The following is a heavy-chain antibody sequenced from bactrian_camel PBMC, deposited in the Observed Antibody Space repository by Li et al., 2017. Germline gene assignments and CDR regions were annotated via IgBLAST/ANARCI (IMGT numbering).Heavy chain of an antibody. V-gene: IGHV3S26*01. CDR2: IDDDGST. CDR1: GYSHSSYC. CDR3: AAISLVFYHSATYCTWAALDIDFVH. Sequence: LVESGGGSVQAGGSLRLSCAASGYSHSSYCMAWFRQAPGKEREGVAAIDDDGSTNYADSVKGRFTISRDNAKNTLYLQMDSLKPEDTAMYYCAAISLVFYHSATYCTWAALDIDFVHWGQGTQVTVS. J-gene: IGHJ4*01. D-gene: IGHD2*01.